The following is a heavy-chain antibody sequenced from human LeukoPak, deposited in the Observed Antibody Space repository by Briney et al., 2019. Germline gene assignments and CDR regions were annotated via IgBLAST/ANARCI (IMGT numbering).Heavy chain of an antibody. CDR2: IYYSGST. D-gene: IGHD1-7*01. Sequence: SETLSLTCTVSGGSISSSSYYWGWIRPPPGKGLEWIGSIYYSGSTYYNPSLKSRVTISVDTSKNQFSLKLSSVTAADTAVYYCARTGRTGTPGGADYWGQGTLVTASS. J-gene: IGHJ4*02. V-gene: IGHV4-39*07. CDR3: ARTGRTGTPGGADY. CDR1: GGSISSSSYY.